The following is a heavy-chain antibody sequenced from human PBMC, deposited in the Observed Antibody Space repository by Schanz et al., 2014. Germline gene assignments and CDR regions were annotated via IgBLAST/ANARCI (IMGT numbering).Heavy chain of an antibody. CDR2: FIPILDVG. CDR1: GGTFSTYT. CDR3: ARGYGDSPTDF. J-gene: IGHJ4*02. V-gene: IGHV1-69*02. Sequence: QVQLVQSGAEVKKPGSSVKVSCKASGGTFSTYTISWVRQARGQGLEWVGRFIPILDVGNYAQRFQGRVTFTADRSTSTAYMELSSLRSEDTAVYYCARGYGDSPTDFWGQGTLVTVSS. D-gene: IGHD4-17*01.